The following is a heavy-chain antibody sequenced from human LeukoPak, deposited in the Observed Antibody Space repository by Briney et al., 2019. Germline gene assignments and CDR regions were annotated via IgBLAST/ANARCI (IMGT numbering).Heavy chain of an antibody. CDR2: INYSGST. CDR3: ARGETNSSGYYAWFDP. Sequence: SETLSLTCAVYGGSFSGYYWSWIRQPPGKGLEWIGEINYSGSTNYNPSLKSRVTISVDTSKNQFSLKLSSVTAADTAVYYCARGETNSSGYYAWFDPWGQGTLVTVSS. J-gene: IGHJ5*02. V-gene: IGHV4-34*01. CDR1: GGSFSGYY. D-gene: IGHD3-22*01.